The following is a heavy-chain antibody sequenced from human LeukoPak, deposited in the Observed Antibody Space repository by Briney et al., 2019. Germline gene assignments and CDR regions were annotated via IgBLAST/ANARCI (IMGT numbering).Heavy chain of an antibody. V-gene: IGHV3-20*04. CDR1: GFTFDDYG. D-gene: IGHD6-13*01. J-gene: IGHJ4*02. CDR2: INWNGGST. Sequence: GGSLRLSCAASGFTFDDYGMSWVRQAPGKGLEWVSGINWNGGSTGYADSVKGRFTISRDNAKNSLYLQMNSLRAEDTALYYCARVDSSSWTLHPDYWGQGTLATVSS. CDR3: ARVDSSSWTLHPDY.